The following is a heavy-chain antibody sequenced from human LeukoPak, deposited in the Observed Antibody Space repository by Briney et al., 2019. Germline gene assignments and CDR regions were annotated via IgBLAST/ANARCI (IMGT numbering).Heavy chain of an antibody. CDR1: GFTFSSYA. J-gene: IGHJ4*02. V-gene: IGHV3-66*01. CDR2: IYSGGST. CDR3: ARVGGGDSSGYLKR. Sequence: GGSLRLSCAASGFTFSSYAMHWVRQAPGKGLEWASVIYSGGSTYYADSVKGRFTISRDNSKNTLYLQMNSLRAEDTAVYYCARVGGGDSSGYLKRWGQGTLVTVSS. D-gene: IGHD3-22*01.